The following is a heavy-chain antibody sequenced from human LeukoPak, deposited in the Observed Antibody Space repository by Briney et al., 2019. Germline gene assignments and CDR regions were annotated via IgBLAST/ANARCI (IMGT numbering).Heavy chain of an antibody. J-gene: IGHJ5*02. Sequence: PGGSLRLSCAASGFSFSNYGMHWVRQAPGKGLEWVAVIWYDGSNKYYADSVKGRFTISRDNSKNTLFLQMNSLRAEDTAVYYCATDAGHWFDPWGQGTLVTVSS. V-gene: IGHV3-33*01. CDR2: IWYDGSNK. CDR3: ATDAGHWFDP. CDR1: GFSFSNYG.